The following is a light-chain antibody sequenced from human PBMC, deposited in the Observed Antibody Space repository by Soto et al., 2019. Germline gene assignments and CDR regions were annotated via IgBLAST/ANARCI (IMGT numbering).Light chain of an antibody. CDR2: AAS. CDR1: QSITTY. V-gene: IGKV1-39*01. J-gene: IGKJ5*01. Sequence: DNQMTQSPSSLSASVGDRVTITCRASQSITTYLNWYQQKPGKAPKLLIYAASNLQSGVPSRLSGSGSGTDFTLTISSLQPEDFATYYCQQSYSTPYTFGQGTRLEIK. CDR3: QQSYSTPYT.